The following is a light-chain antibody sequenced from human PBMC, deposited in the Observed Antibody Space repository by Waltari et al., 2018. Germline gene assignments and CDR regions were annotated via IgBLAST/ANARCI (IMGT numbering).Light chain of an antibody. CDR2: GAS. V-gene: IGKV3-15*01. CDR1: PSVGIN. CDR3: QVYNECLYT. Sequence: EIVVTQSPATLSVTPGDTATLSCRASPSVGINIAWYQQKPGQAPRLLVYGASTRATGVPARFGAYGSGTDFTLTISSLQSEDFAIYYCQVYNECLYTFGQGTKLEI. J-gene: IGKJ2*01.